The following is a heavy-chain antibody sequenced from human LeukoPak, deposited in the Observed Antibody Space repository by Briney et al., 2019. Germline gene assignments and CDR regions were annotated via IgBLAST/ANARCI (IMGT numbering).Heavy chain of an antibody. CDR3: ARATNRNPTYYYGSGSYISPY. Sequence: ASVKVSCKASGYTFTSYAMNWVRQAPGQGLEWMGWINTNTGNPTYAQGFTGRFVFSLDTSVSTAYLQISSLKAEDTVVYYCARATNRNPTYYYGSGSYISPYWGQGTLVTVSS. D-gene: IGHD3-10*01. V-gene: IGHV7-4-1*02. J-gene: IGHJ4*02. CDR1: GYTFTSYA. CDR2: INTNTGNP.